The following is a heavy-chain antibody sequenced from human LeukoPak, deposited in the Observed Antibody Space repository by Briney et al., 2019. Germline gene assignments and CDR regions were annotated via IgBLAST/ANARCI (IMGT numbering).Heavy chain of an antibody. CDR1: GGSISSSSDY. V-gene: IGHV3-23*01. CDR2: SGTGGSI. J-gene: IGHJ5*02. Sequence: PSETLSLTCTVSGGSISSSSDYWGWIRQAPGKGLEWVSLSGTGGSIYYAESVKGRFTISRDNFKNTMYLQMNSLRAEDTAVYYCAKDYEPLVGVHRWGDWFDPWGQGTLVTVSS. CDR3: AKDYEPLVGVHRWGDWFDP. D-gene: IGHD1-26*01.